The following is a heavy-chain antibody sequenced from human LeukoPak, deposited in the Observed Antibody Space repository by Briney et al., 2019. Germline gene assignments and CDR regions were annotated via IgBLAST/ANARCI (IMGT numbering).Heavy chain of an antibody. V-gene: IGHV3-48*01. J-gene: IGHJ4*02. D-gene: IGHD4-17*01. CDR3: ARGKLREEVY. Sequence: GGSLRLSCAASGFTFSSYSMNWVRQAPGKGLEWVSYISSGGSTIYYADSVKGRFTISRDNAKNSLYLQMNSLRGEDTAVYYCARGKLREEVYWGQGTLVTVSS. CDR2: ISSGGSTI. CDR1: GFTFSSYS.